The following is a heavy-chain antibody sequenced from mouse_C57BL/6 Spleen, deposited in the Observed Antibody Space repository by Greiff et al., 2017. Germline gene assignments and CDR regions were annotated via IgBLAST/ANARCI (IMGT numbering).Heavy chain of an antibody. D-gene: IGHD1-1*01. CDR2: IDPNSGGT. CDR1: GYTFTSYW. CDR3: ARSHGSSYGYFDV. Sequence: LQLQQPGAELVKPVASVKLSCKASGYTFTSYWMHWVKQRPGRGLEWIGRIDPNSGGTKYNEKFKSKATLTVDKPSSTAYMQLSSLTSEDSAVYYCARSHGSSYGYFDVWGTGTTVTVSS. J-gene: IGHJ1*03. V-gene: IGHV1-72*01.